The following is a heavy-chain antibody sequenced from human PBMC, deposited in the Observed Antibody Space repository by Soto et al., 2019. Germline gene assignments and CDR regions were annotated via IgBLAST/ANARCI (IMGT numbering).Heavy chain of an antibody. D-gene: IGHD2-2*02. J-gene: IGHJ6*02. CDR1: GFIFSSYW. CDR3: ARELPTAIRGGHYYSYGMDV. CDR2: LHSDGSTT. Sequence: EVQLVESGGGLVQPGGSLRLSCAASGFIFSSYWMHWVRQAPGKGLVWVSRLHSDGSTTSYADSVKGRFTSSRDNAKNTLYLQMNSRRAEATAVYYCARELPTAIRGGHYYSYGMDVWGQGTSVTVSS. V-gene: IGHV3-74*01.